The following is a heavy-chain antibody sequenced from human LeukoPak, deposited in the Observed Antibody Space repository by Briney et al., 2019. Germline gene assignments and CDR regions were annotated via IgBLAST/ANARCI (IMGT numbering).Heavy chain of an antibody. CDR2: INTDGSIT. CDR1: GFAFSTYL. V-gene: IGHV3-74*03. Sequence: GGSLRLSCAASGFAFSTYLMHWVRQAPGKGLVWVSRINTDGSITTYADSVKGRFTISRDNAKNTLYLQMNSLRDEDTAVYYCASLGTLVPWGQGTLVTVSS. D-gene: IGHD3-9*01. J-gene: IGHJ5*02. CDR3: ASLGTLVP.